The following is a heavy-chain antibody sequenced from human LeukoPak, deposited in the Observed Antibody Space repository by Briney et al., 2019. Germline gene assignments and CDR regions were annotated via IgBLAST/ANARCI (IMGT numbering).Heavy chain of an antibody. J-gene: IGHJ4*02. CDR3: AKDGIVGIGDDWTGYFDN. CDR1: GFTFNNYA. Sequence: PGGSLRLSCAASGFTFNNYAMSWVRQAPRKGLEWISAISGSGGSTYYADPLKGRFTISRDNSKNTLYLQMTSLRAEDTAIYYYAKDGIVGIGDDWTGYFDNWGQGTLVTVSS. CDR2: ISGSGGST. D-gene: IGHD3/OR15-3a*01. V-gene: IGHV3-23*01.